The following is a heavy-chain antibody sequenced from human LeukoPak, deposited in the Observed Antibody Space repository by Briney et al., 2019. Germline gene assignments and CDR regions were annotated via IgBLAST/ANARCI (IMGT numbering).Heavy chain of an antibody. CDR2: IYTSGST. Sequence: PSETLSLTCTVSGGSISSYYWSWIRQPAGKGLGWIGRIYTSGSTNYNPSLKSRVTMSVDTSKNQFSLKLSSVTAADTAVYYCARLWFGDDAFDIWGQGTMVTVSS. J-gene: IGHJ3*02. CDR3: ARLWFGDDAFDI. CDR1: GGSISSYY. D-gene: IGHD3-10*01. V-gene: IGHV4-4*07.